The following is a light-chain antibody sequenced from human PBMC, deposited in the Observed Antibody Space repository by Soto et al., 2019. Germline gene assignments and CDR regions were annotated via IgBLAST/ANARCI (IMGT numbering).Light chain of an antibody. CDR2: ATS. Sequence: DIQMTQSPSFLSASLGDRVTITCRASQTISSFLYWYQQRPGKAPKLLIYATSNLHSGVPSRFSGAGSGTYFTLTINSLQPEDFATYYCQQSYSTPYTFGQGTKL. CDR3: QQSYSTPYT. CDR1: QTISSF. J-gene: IGKJ2*01. V-gene: IGKV1-39*01.